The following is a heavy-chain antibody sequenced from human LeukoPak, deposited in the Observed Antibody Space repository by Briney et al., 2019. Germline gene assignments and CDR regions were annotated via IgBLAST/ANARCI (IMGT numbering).Heavy chain of an antibody. CDR1: GYTFTNHD. CDR2: INPSGGST. J-gene: IGHJ3*02. V-gene: IGHV1-46*01. Sequence: ASVKVSCKASGYTFTNHDINWVRQAPGQGLEWMGIINPSGGSTSYAQKFQGRVTMTRDTSTSTVYMELSSLRSEDTAVYYCARDANPRITAMDLAGAFDIWGQGTMVTVSS. D-gene: IGHD5-18*01. CDR3: ARDANPRITAMDLAGAFDI.